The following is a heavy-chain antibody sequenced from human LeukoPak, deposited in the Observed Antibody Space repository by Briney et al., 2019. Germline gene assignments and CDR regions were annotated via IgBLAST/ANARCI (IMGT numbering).Heavy chain of an antibody. D-gene: IGHD5-18*01. J-gene: IGHJ4*02. CDR1: GGTFSSYA. CDR2: IIPIFGTA. Sequence: GASVKVSCKASGGTFSSYAISWVRQAPGQGLEWMGGIIPIFGTANYAQKFQGRVTITTDESTSTAYMELSSLRSEDTAVYYCARVPCQDSYASYWGQGTLVTVSS. CDR3: ARVPCQDSYASY. V-gene: IGHV1-69*05.